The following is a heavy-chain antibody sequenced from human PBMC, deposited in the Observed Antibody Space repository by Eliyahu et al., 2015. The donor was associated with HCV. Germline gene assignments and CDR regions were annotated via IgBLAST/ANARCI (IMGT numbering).Heavy chain of an antibody. J-gene: IGHJ6*02. V-gene: IGHV3-49*05. CDR3: TRDYSLTKLGINRRGNYYYYGMDV. D-gene: IGHD7-27*01. CDR1: GFXFGXYA. CDR2: IRSKAYGGTT. Sequence: EVQLVESGGGLVKPGRSLRLSCTASGFXFGXYAMXWFXQAPGKGLEWVGFIRSKAYGGTTEYAASVKGRFTISRDDSKSIAYLQMNSLKTEDTAVYYCTRDYSLTKLGINRRGNYYYYGMDVWGQGTTGHRLL.